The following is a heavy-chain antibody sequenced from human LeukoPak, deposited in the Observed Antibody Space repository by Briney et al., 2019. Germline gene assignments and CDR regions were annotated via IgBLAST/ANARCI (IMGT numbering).Heavy chain of an antibody. D-gene: IGHD2-2*01. Sequence: ASVKVSCKASGYTFTGYYVHWVRQAPGQGLEWMGRINPNSGGTNYAQKFQGRVTMTRDTSISTAYMELSRLRSDDTAVYYCARGVKHCSSTSCHLNWFDPWGQGTLVTVSS. CDR1: GYTFTGYY. CDR2: INPNSGGT. V-gene: IGHV1-2*06. CDR3: ARGVKHCSSTSCHLNWFDP. J-gene: IGHJ5*02.